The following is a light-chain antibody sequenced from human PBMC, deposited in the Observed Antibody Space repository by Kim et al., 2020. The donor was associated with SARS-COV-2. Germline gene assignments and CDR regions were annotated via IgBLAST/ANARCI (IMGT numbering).Light chain of an antibody. CDR2: GAS. CDR1: QSVSSNS. Sequence: EIVLTQSPGTLSLSPGERATLSCRASQSVSSNSLAWYQQKPRQAPRLLIYGASSRATGIPDRFSGSGSGTDFTLTISRLEPEDFAVYYCQQYGSSPQTFGQGTKVEIK. J-gene: IGKJ1*01. V-gene: IGKV3-20*01. CDR3: QQYGSSPQT.